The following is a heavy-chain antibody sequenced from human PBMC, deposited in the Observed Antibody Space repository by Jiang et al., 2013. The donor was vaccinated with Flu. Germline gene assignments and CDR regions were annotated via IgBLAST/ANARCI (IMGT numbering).Heavy chain of an antibody. CDR3: AREATSTREAFDY. V-gene: IGHV4-34*01. CDR2: ISHSRSA. D-gene: IGHD5/OR15-5a*01. J-gene: IGHJ4*02. Sequence: LEWIAEISHSRSANYNPSLKSRVTTSVDTSKNQFSLKLSSVTAADTAVYYCAREATSTREAFDYWGQGTLVTVSS.